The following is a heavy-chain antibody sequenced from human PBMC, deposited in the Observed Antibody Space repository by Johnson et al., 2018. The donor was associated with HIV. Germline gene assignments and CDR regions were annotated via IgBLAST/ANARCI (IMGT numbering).Heavy chain of an antibody. J-gene: IGHJ3*02. V-gene: IGHV3-30*18. Sequence: QVQLVESGGGVVQPGRSLRLSCVVSGFTYSSYAMHWVRQAPGKGLEWVAVISYDGSNKYYEDSVKGRFTISRDNSKNTLYLQMNSLRAEDTAVYYCAKRLTYANSLDAFDIWGQGTMVTVSS. CDR3: AKRLTYANSLDAFDI. CDR1: GFTYSSYA. CDR2: ISYDGSNK. D-gene: IGHD3-16*01.